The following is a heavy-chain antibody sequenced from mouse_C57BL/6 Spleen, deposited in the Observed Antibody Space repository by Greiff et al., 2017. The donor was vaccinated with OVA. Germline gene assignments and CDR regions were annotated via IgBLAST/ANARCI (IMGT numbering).Heavy chain of an antibody. CDR1: GYSITSGYY. J-gene: IGHJ3*01. CDR3: ARGRGIYYDYDGFAY. CDR2: ISYDGSN. D-gene: IGHD2-4*01. Sequence: DVHLVESGPGLVKPSQSLSLTCSVTGYSITSGYYWNWIRQFPGNKLEWMGYISYDGSNNYNPSLKNRISITRDTSKNQFFLKLNSVTTEDTATYYCARGRGIYYDYDGFAYWGQGTLVTVSA. V-gene: IGHV3-6*01.